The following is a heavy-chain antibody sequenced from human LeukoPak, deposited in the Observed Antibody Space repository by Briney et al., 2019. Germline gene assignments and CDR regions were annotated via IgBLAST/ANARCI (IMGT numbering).Heavy chain of an antibody. J-gene: IGHJ3*02. CDR3: ARDGQPQSPYACDI. Sequence: PGRSLTPTLAPAALTSIRHAIRWVRQPPGKGRGWVSQIWSFGGYKYYADSVKGRFTVSRDNVKNTLYLQMNNLRVEDTAVYYCARDGQPQSPYACDIWGQGTKVTVCS. V-gene: IGHV3-33*01. CDR2: IWSFGGYK. D-gene: IGHD2-2*01. CDR1: ALTSIRHA.